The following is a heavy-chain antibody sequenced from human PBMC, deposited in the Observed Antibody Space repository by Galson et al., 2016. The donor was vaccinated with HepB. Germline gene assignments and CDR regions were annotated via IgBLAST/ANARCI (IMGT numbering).Heavy chain of an antibody. J-gene: IGHJ2*01. D-gene: IGHD3-22*01. CDR3: ASYYDSRGYEGYFDL. CDR1: GGSISSSSYY. CDR2: IYYSGST. Sequence: LTCTVSGGSISSSSYYWGWVRQPPGKGLEWIGSIYYSGSTSYNPSLKSRVTISVGTSKNQFSLKLSSVTAADTAVYYCASYYDSRGYEGYFDLWGRGTLVTVSS. V-gene: IGHV4-39*01.